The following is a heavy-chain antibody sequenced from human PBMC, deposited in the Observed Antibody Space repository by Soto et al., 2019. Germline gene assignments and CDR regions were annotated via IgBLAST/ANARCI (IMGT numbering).Heavy chain of an antibody. CDR1: GFTFSSYS. CDR2: ISSSSSYI. J-gene: IGHJ4*02. D-gene: IGHD3-10*01. V-gene: IGHV3-21*01. Sequence: EVQLVESGGGLVKPGGSLRLSCAASGFTFSSYSMNWVRQAPGKGLEWVSSISSSSSYIYYADSVKGRFTISRDDAKNSLYLQMNSLRAEDTAVYYCARDGNYGSGAGGDYWGQGTLVTVSS. CDR3: ARDGNYGSGAGGDY.